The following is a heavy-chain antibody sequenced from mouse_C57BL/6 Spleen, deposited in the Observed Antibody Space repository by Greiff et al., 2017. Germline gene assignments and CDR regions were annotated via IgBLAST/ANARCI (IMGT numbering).Heavy chain of an antibody. D-gene: IGHD1-2*01. CDR3: ARDPLLRYGYFDV. CDR2: ISYDGSN. J-gene: IGHJ1*03. CDR1: GYSITSGYY. V-gene: IGHV3-6*01. Sequence: EVQLQQSGPGLVKPSQSLSLTCSVTGYSITSGYYWNWIRQFPGNKLEWMGYISYDGSNNYNPSLKNRISITRDTSKNQFFLKLNSVTTEDTATYYCARDPLLRYGYFDVWGTGTTVTVSS.